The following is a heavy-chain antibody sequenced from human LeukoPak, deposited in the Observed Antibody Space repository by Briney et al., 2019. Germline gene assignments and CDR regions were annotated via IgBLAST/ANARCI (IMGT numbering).Heavy chain of an antibody. D-gene: IGHD6-13*01. CDR1: GYTFTDYY. J-gene: IGHJ5*02. Sequence: ASVKVSCKASGYTFTDYYMHWVRQAPGQGLEWMGWINPNSGGTNYAQQFQGRVTMTRDTSISTAYMELSNLRSDDTAVYYCARGKAAAGGRWFDPWGQGNLVNVSS. V-gene: IGHV1-2*02. CDR3: ARGKAAAGGRWFDP. CDR2: INPNSGGT.